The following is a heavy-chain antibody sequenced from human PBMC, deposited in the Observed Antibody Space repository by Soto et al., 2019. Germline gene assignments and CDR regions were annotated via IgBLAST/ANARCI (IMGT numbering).Heavy chain of an antibody. CDR3: ATETTHYAHDL. D-gene: IGHD2-2*01. CDR1: GFTFRTYV. V-gene: IGHV3-33*01. Sequence: QVQLLESGGGVVQPGTSLRLSCAASGFTFRTYVMHWVRQAPGKGLEWVAVIWYDGSNKNYADSVKGRFTISRDNSKNTLYLQMNSLRGEDTAVYYCATETTHYAHDLWGQGTLVTVSS. J-gene: IGHJ5*02. CDR2: IWYDGSNK.